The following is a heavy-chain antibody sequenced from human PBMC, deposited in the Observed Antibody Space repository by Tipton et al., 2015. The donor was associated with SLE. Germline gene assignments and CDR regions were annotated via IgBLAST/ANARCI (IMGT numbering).Heavy chain of an antibody. J-gene: IGHJ6*02. CDR1: GFTFSSYE. CDR3: ARDSTPHYYYYYGMDV. Sequence: SLRLSCAASGFTFSSYEMNWVRQAPGKGLEWVSYISSSGSTIYYADSVKGRFTISRDNAKNSLYLQMSSLRAEDTAVYYCARDSTPHYYYYYGMDVWGQGTTVTVSS. CDR2: ISSSGSTI. V-gene: IGHV3-48*03.